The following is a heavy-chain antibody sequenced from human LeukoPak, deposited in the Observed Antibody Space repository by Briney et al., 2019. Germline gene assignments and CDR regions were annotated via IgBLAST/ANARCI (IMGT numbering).Heavy chain of an antibody. D-gene: IGHD5-18*01. CDR1: GFTFDDYA. Sequence: GGSLRLSCAASGFTFDDYAMHWVRQAPGKGLEWVSLISGDGGSTYYADSVKGRFTISRDNSKNSLYLQMNSLTTEDTALYYCAKDKGGYSYAADYWGQGTLVTVSS. CDR2: ISGDGGST. CDR3: AKDKGGYSYAADY. J-gene: IGHJ4*02. V-gene: IGHV3-43*02.